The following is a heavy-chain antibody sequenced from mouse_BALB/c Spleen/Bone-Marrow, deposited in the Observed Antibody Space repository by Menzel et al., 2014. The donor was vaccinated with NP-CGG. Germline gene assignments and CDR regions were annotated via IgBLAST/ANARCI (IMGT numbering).Heavy chain of an antibody. CDR2: IDPSDSET. V-gene: IGHV1-69*02. CDR1: GHTFTRYW. CDR3: ARNGNYYFDY. Sequence: VQLQQSGAELVKPGAPVKLSCKASGHTFTRYWMNWVKQRPGRGLEWIGRIDPSDSETHYNQKFKDKATLTVDKSSSTAYIQLSSLTSEDSAVYYCARNGNYYFDYWGQGTTLTVSS. J-gene: IGHJ2*01. D-gene: IGHD2-1*01.